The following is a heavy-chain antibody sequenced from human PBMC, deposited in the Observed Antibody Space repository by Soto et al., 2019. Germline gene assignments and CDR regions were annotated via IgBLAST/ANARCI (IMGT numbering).Heavy chain of an antibody. CDR1: GGTVSSYA. V-gene: IGHV1-69*01. D-gene: IGHD1-26*01. CDR3: ARNSGGYSWGDY. Sequence: QVQLVQSGAEVKKAGSWVKISCKASGGTVSSYAISWVRQAPGQGLEWMGGIIPIFGTANYAQKFQGRVTITADESTSTAYMELSSLRSEDTAVYYCARNSGGYSWGDYWGQGTLVTVSS. J-gene: IGHJ4*02. CDR2: IIPIFGTA.